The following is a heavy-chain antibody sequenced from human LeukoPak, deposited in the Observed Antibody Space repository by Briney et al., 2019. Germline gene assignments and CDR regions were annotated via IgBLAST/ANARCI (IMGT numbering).Heavy chain of an antibody. V-gene: IGHV3-7*01. CDR3: AREEHSYGYIRIGYYYYYMDV. J-gene: IGHJ6*03. CDR2: IKQDGSEK. Sequence: PGGSLRLSCAASGFTFSSYWMSWVRQAPGKGLEWVANIKQDGSEKYYVDSVKGRFTISRDNAKNSLYLQMISLRAEDTAVYYCAREEHSYGYIRIGYYYYYMDVWGKGTTVTVSS. D-gene: IGHD5-18*01. CDR1: GFTFSSYW.